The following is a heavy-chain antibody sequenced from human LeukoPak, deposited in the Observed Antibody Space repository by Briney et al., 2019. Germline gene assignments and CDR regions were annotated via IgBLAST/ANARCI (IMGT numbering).Heavy chain of an antibody. D-gene: IGHD3-10*01. Sequence: GGSLRLSCAASGFTVSSNYMSWVRQAPGKGLEWVSVIYSGGSTYYADSVKGRFTISRDNSKNTLYLQMSSLRSEDTAVYYCARATGSEDAFDIWGQGTMVTVSS. CDR1: GFTVSSNY. J-gene: IGHJ3*02. CDR3: ARATGSEDAFDI. V-gene: IGHV3-53*05. CDR2: IYSGGST.